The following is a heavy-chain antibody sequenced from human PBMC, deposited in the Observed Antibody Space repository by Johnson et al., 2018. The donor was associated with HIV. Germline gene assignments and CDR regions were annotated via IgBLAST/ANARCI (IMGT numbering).Heavy chain of an antibody. J-gene: IGHJ3*02. CDR3: ATSQSGAFDI. Sequence: QVQLVESGGGLVKPGGSLRLSCAASGFTFSDYYMSWIRQAPGKGLEWVAVISNDGSNKQYVESVNGRFTISRDNSKKIVNLQMNSLRAEDTAVYYCATSQSGAFDIWGQGTKVTVSS. V-gene: IGHV3-30*03. CDR2: ISNDGSNK. D-gene: IGHD6-6*01. CDR1: GFTFSDYY.